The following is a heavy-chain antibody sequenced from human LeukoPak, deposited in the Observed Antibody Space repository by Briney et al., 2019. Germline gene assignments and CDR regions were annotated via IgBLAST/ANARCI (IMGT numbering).Heavy chain of an antibody. J-gene: IGHJ4*02. CDR1: GGSISSSSYY. Sequence: PSETLSLTCTVSGGSISSSSYYWSWIRQPPGKGLEWIGYIYYSGSTNYNPSLKSLVSISVDTSKNQFSLKLSSVTAADTAVYYCARGQKDRSNWLSFDYWGQGALVTVSS. CDR2: IYYSGST. V-gene: IGHV4-61*01. D-gene: IGHD1-1*01. CDR3: ARGQKDRSNWLSFDY.